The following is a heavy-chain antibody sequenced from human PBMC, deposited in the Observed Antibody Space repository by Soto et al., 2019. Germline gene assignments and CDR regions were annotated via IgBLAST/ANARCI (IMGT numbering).Heavy chain of an antibody. CDR3: ARGGYSSTWSNLLDRSGLDV. D-gene: IGHD6-13*01. J-gene: IGHJ6*02. CDR1: GGTFSSYA. Sequence: QVQLVQSGAEAKKPGSSVKVSCKTSGGTFSSYAISWVRQAPGQGLEWMGGIVPLFRTTNYAQKFQGRVNITADTSTYTGYMELSGLRSGDTAVYYCARGGYSSTWSNLLDRSGLDVWGQGTTVTVSS. V-gene: IGHV1-69*06. CDR2: IVPLFRTT.